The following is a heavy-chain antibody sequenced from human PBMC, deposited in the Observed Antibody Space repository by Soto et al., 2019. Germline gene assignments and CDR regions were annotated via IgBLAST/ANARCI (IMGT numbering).Heavy chain of an antibody. J-gene: IGHJ3*02. Sequence: HPGGSLRLSCAVSGFTVSSNYMSWVRQAPGKGLEWVSVIYSGGSTYYADSVKGRFTISRDNSKNTLYLQMNSLRAEDTAVYYCTRDQYYYDSSGYYSGGAFDIWGQGTMVTVSS. V-gene: IGHV3-53*01. CDR2: IYSGGST. CDR1: GFTVSSNY. CDR3: TRDQYYYDSSGYYSGGAFDI. D-gene: IGHD3-22*01.